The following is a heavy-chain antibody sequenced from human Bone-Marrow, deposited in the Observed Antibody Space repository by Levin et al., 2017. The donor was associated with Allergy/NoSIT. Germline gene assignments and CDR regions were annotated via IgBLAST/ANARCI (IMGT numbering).Heavy chain of an antibody. Sequence: GGSLRLSCAVCGLTFSSYWMHWVRQAPGKGLVWVSRVNSDGTNTTYADSVKGRFAISRDNDNNTLYLQMNSLRAEDTAAYYCALSLTVTTDYWGQGTTVTVSS. CDR1: GLTFSSYW. D-gene: IGHD4-17*01. CDR2: VNSDGTNT. CDR3: ALSLTVTTDY. V-gene: IGHV3-74*01. J-gene: IGHJ4*02.